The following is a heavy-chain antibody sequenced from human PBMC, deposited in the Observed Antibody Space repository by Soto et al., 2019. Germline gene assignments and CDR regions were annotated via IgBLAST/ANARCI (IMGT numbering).Heavy chain of an antibody. D-gene: IGHD5-18*01. CDR2: ISRSGDTI. V-gene: IGHV3-48*03. CDR1: GFTFSSYE. J-gene: IGHJ4*02. Sequence: EVQLVESGGGLVLPGGSLRLCCAASGFTFSSYEMNWVRQAPGKGLEWVSYISRSGDTIHYADSVKGRFTISRDNAKTSLYLQVNSLRAEDTAVYYCARVDPTMATGDYWGQGTLVTVSS. CDR3: ARVDPTMATGDY.